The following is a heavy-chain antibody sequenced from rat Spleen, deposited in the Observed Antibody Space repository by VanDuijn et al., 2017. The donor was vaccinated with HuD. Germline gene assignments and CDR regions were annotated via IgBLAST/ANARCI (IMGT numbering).Heavy chain of an antibody. V-gene: IGHV2-43*01. CDR2: MWSGGST. J-gene: IGHJ2*01. CDR1: GFSLTSYH. CDR3: TRDNGYIYEY. Sequence: QVQLKESGPGLVQPSQTLSLTCTVSGFSLTSYHVSWVRQPPGKGLEWMGVMWSGGSTAYNSALKSRLSISRDTSKSQVFLKMNSLQTEDTAIYYCTRDNGYIYEYWGQGVMVTVSS. D-gene: IGHD1-2*01.